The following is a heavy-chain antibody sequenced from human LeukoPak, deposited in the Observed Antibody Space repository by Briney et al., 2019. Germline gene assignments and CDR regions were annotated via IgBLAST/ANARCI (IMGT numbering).Heavy chain of an antibody. CDR3: ARHGAPDYCGGGSCYSLYNWFDP. CDR1: GGSISSYY. J-gene: IGHJ5*02. D-gene: IGHD2-15*01. CDR2: IYYSGST. V-gene: IGHV4-59*08. Sequence: SETLSLTCTVSGGSISSYYWSWIRQPPGKGLEWIGYIYYSGSTNYNPSLKSRVTISVDTSKNQFSLKLSSVTAADTAVYYCARHGAPDYCGGGSCYSLYNWFDPWGQGTLVTVSS.